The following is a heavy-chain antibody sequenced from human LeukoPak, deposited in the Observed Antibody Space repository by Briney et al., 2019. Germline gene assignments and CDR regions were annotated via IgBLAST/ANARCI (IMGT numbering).Heavy chain of an antibody. D-gene: IGHD1-1*01. V-gene: IGHV3-49*04. Sequence: GRSLRLSCTVSGFAFEDFAMTWVRQAPGKGLEWVGFIRRRAYGGTTDYAASVKGRFTISIDDSENIAFLQMNSLKTEDTAIYFCSRDSHGDDVYDYWGQGTLVTVSS. CDR1: GFAFEDFA. CDR2: IRRRAYGGTT. CDR3: SRDSHGDDVYDY. J-gene: IGHJ4*02.